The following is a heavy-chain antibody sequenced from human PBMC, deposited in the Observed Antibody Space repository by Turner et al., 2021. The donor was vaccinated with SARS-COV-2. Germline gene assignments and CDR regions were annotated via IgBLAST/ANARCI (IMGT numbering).Heavy chain of an antibody. CDR1: GGSISNYY. Sequence: QVQLQKSGPGLVKPSETLSLTCNVSGGSISNYYWSWIRQPPGKGLEWIGYIYYSGSTNYNPSLKSRVTISVDTSKNQFSLKLSSVTAADTAVYYCARHPLNYDFWSGYYYYGMDVWGQGTTVTVSS. CDR2: IYYSGST. D-gene: IGHD3-3*01. CDR3: ARHPLNYDFWSGYYYYGMDV. V-gene: IGHV4-59*08. J-gene: IGHJ6*02.